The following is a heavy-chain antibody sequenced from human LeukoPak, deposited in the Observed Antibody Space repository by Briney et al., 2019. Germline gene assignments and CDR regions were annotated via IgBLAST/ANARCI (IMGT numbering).Heavy chain of an antibody. J-gene: IGHJ4*02. D-gene: IGHD3-9*01. V-gene: IGHV3-48*03. CDR3: ARVVDYDILTELFDY. CDR1: GFTFSSYE. CDR2: ISSSGSTI. Sequence: GGSLRLSCAASGFTFSSYEMNWVRQAPGKGLEWVSYISSSGSTIYYADSVKGRFTISRDNAKNSLYLQMNSLRAEDTAVYYCARVVDYDILTELFDYWGQGTLVTVSS.